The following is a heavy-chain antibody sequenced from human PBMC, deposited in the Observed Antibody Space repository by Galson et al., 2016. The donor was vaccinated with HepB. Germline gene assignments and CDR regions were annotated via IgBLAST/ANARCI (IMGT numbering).Heavy chain of an antibody. V-gene: IGHV4-4*02. J-gene: IGHJ4*02. CDR1: GFIFSSSVM. D-gene: IGHD1-26*01. CDR3: ARLGEGAGGSYYEDY. Sequence: SLRLSCAASGFIFSSSVMGWVRQPPGKGLEWIGEIHHSGSTKYNPSLKSRVTISVDKSKNQFSLKLSSVTAADTAVYYCARLGEGAGGSYYEDYWGQGTLVTVSS. CDR2: IHHSGST.